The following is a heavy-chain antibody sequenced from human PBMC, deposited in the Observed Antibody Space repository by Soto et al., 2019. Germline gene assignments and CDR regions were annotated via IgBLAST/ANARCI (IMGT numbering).Heavy chain of an antibody. CDR2: IYYSGGT. D-gene: IGHD3-9*01. CDR1: GGSISSYY. V-gene: IGHV4-59*08. Sequence: SETLSLTCTVSGGSISSYYWSWIRQPPGKGLEWIGYIYYSGGTNYNPSLKSRVTISVDTSKNQVSLKLGSVTAADTAVYSCARNADDISTGYYRNEYFQHWGQGTLVTVX. CDR3: ARNADDISTGYYRNEYFQH. J-gene: IGHJ1*01.